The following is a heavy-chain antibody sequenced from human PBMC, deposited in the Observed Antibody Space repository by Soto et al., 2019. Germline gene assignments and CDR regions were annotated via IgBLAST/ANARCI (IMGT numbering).Heavy chain of an antibody. CDR2: ISYDGSNK. Sequence: GGSLRLSCAASGFTFSSYAMHWVRQAPGKGLEWVAVISYDGSNKYYADSVKGRFTTSRDNSKNTLYLQMNSLRAEDTAVYYCASNSYSSSWYFDYWGQGTLVTVSS. V-gene: IGHV3-30-3*01. D-gene: IGHD6-13*01. CDR1: GFTFSSYA. J-gene: IGHJ4*02. CDR3: ASNSYSSSWYFDY.